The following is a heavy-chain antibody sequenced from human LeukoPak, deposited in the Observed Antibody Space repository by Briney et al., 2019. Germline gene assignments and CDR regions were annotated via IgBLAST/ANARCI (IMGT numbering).Heavy chain of an antibody. CDR3: AKRASGSGTSIYYFDY. D-gene: IGHD3-10*01. V-gene: IGHV3-23*01. CDR2: SSDSGRST. CDR1: GFTLTSPA. Sequence: GVSMRFSCAAAGFTLTSPAKSWVRQASGKGLERVSASSDSGRSTFYADSVQGRSTTSRDISKKSLWVQMNSLRAENTAVYYCAKRASGSGTSIYYFDYWGQGTLVTVLS. J-gene: IGHJ4*02.